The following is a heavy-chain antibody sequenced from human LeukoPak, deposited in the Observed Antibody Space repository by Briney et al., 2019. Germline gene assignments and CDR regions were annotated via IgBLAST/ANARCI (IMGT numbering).Heavy chain of an antibody. CDR2: IYYSGST. V-gene: IGHV4-59*01. D-gene: IGHD3-10*01. J-gene: IGHJ4*02. CDR1: GGSISSYY. Sequence: SETLSLTCTVSGGSISSYYWGWIRQPPGKGLEWIGYIYYSGSTNYNPSLKSRVTISVDTSKNQFSLKLSSVTAADTAVYYCARDPGSGDSSGDFDYWGQGTLVTVSS. CDR3: ARDPGSGDSSGDFDY.